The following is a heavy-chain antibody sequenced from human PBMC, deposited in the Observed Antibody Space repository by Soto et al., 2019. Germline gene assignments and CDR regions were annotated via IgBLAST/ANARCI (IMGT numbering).Heavy chain of an antibody. V-gene: IGHV4-59*01. Sequence: NPSETLSLTCTVSGGSISSYYWSWIRQPPGKGLEWIGYIYYSGSTNYNPSLKSRVTISVDTSKNQFSLKLSSVTAADTAVYYCARCRDGYSYGYGGYYYYGMDVWGQGTTVTVSS. CDR2: IYYSGST. CDR1: GGSISSYY. CDR3: ARCRDGYSYGYGGYYYYGMDV. D-gene: IGHD5-18*01. J-gene: IGHJ6*02.